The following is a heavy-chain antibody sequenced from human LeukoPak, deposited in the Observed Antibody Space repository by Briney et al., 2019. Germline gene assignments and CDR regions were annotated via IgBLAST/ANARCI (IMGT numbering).Heavy chain of an antibody. D-gene: IGHD1-26*01. V-gene: IGHV1-46*01. CDR1: GYTFTSYY. CDR3: AKEPGGEWELPDYYYYMDV. Sequence: ASVNVSCKASGYTFTSYYMHWVRQPPGQGLEWMGIINPSGGSTSYAQKFQGRVTMTRDTSTSTVYMELSSLRAEDTAVYYCAKEPGGEWELPDYYYYMDVWGKGTTVTVSS. J-gene: IGHJ6*03. CDR2: INPSGGST.